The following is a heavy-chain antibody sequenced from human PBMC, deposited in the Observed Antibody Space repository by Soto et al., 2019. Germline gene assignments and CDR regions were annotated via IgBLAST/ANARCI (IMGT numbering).Heavy chain of an antibody. J-gene: IGHJ5*02. D-gene: IGHD1-26*01. CDR2: ISSVSSYI. Sequence: EVQLVESGGGLVKPGGSLRLSCAASGFMFGSHTMTWVRQAPGKGLEWVASISSVSSYIYYADSVKGRFTISRDNAKDSLHLQMDSLRAEDTAVYFCAREVVGPTTNWFDPWGQGTLVTVSS. V-gene: IGHV3-21*06. CDR3: AREVVGPTTNWFDP. CDR1: GFMFGSHT.